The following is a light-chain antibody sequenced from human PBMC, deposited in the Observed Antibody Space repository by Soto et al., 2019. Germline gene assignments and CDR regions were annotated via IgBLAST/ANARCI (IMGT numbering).Light chain of an antibody. CDR3: QQYGSSWT. CDR2: GAS. CDR1: QSVSSSY. V-gene: IGKV3-20*01. J-gene: IGKJ1*01. Sequence: EIVLTQSPGTLSLSPGERATLSCRASQSVSSSYLAWYHQKPGQAPRLLIYGASSKATGIPDSVSGSGSGTDCTLTIRRLEPADFAVYYCQQYGSSWTFGQGTKVEIK.